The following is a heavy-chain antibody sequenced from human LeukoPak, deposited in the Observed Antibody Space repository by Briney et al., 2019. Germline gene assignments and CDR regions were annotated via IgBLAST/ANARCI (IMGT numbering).Heavy chain of an antibody. CDR3: ARDSVVPAALDAFDI. CDR2: IRYDGGDK. D-gene: IGHD2-2*01. V-gene: IGHV3-30*02. CDR1: GFTFSSYG. J-gene: IGHJ3*02. Sequence: PGGSLRLSCAASGFTFSSYGMYWVRQAPGKGLEWVAFIRYDGGDKYYADSVKGRFTITRDNSKNTLYLQMNSLRAEDTAVYYCARDSVVPAALDAFDIWGQGTMVTVSS.